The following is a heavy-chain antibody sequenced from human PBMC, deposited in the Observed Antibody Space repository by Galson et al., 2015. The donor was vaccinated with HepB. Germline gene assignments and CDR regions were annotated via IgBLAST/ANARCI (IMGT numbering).Heavy chain of an antibody. CDR3: ARNTNGIDAFDV. D-gene: IGHD1-1*01. Sequence: SLRLSCAASGFTFSAYTFNWVRQTPEKGLEWVSSISSSSTYINYADSLAGRFTVSRDNSKDSLFLQMRSLRAEDTAVYYCARNTNGIDAFDVWGRGTVVTVSS. CDR2: ISSSSTYI. V-gene: IGHV3-21*04. J-gene: IGHJ3*01. CDR1: GFTFSAYT.